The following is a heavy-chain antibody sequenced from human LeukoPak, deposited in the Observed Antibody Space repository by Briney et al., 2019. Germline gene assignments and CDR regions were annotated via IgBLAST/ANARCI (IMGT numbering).Heavy chain of an antibody. V-gene: IGHV3-53*01. CDR1: GFTVSSNY. J-gene: IGHJ4*02. CDR2: IYSGGST. D-gene: IGHD1-26*01. Sequence: PGGSLRLSCAASGFTVSSNYMSWVRQAPGKGLGWVSVIYSGGSTYYADSVKGRFTISRDNSKNTLYLQMNSLRAEDTAVYYCASSPSGSYFPYFDYWGQGSLVTVSS. CDR3: ASSPSGSYFPYFDY.